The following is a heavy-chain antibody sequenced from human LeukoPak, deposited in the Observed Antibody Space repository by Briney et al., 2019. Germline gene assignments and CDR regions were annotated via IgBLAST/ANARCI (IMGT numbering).Heavy chain of an antibody. Sequence: GGSLRLSCAASGFTFSSYSMNWVRQAPGKGLEWVSSISSSSTYIYYADSVKGRFTISRDNSRDTLYLQMNSLRAEDTAVYYCAVTTVGYWGQGTLVTVSS. V-gene: IGHV3-21*04. D-gene: IGHD4-17*01. J-gene: IGHJ4*02. CDR1: GFTFSSYS. CDR3: AVTTVGY. CDR2: ISSSSTYI.